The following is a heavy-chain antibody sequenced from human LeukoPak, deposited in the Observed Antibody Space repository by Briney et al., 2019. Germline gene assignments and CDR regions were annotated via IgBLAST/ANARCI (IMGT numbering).Heavy chain of an antibody. D-gene: IGHD3-10*01. CDR3: ARTVDYYGSGPGMDV. CDR2: INPSGGST. J-gene: IGHJ6*04. CDR1: GGTFSSYA. Sequence: ASVKVSCKASGGTFSSYAISWVRQAPGQGVEWMGIINPSGGSTSYSQKFQGRVTVTRDMSTSPVYMELSSLRSEDTAVYYCARTVDYYGSGPGMDVWGKGTTVTVSS. V-gene: IGHV1-46*01.